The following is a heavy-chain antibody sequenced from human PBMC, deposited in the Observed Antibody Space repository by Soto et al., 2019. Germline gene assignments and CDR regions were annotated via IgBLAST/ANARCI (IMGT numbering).Heavy chain of an antibody. CDR2: IYYSGST. Sequence: LSLTCTVSGGSISSGGYYWSWIRQHPGKGLEWIGYIYYSGSTYYNPSLKSRVTISVDTSKNQFSLKLSSVTAADTAVYYCARVDTAMDYYGMDVWGQGTTVTVSS. J-gene: IGHJ6*02. CDR1: GGSISSGGYY. CDR3: ARVDTAMDYYGMDV. D-gene: IGHD5-18*01. V-gene: IGHV4-31*03.